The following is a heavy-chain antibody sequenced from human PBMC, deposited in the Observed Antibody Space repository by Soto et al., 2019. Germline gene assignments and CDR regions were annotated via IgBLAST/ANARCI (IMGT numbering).Heavy chain of an antibody. CDR3: AKHAYSTSSHFDY. J-gene: IGHJ4*02. Sequence: PGGSLRLSCAASGFTFNNNAMSWVRQAPGKGLEWVSAVSGSGGNTYYADSVKGRFTISRDNSKNTLYLQMNSLRAEDTAVYYCAKHAYSTSSHFDYWGQGTLVTVSS. CDR2: VSGSGGNT. CDR1: GFTFNNNA. V-gene: IGHV3-23*01. D-gene: IGHD4-4*01.